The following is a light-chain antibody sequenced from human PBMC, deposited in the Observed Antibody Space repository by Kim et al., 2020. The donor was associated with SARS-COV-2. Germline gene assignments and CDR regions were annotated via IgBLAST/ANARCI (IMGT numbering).Light chain of an antibody. CDR2: SNT. J-gene: IGLJ2*01. CDR1: SSNIAAGYD. Sequence: VTISCTGSSSNIAAGYDVHWYQQLPGPAPKLLIYSNTNRPSGVPDRFSGSKSGTSASLAITGLQAEDEADYYCQSYDSSLSGSVVFGGGTQLTVL. V-gene: IGLV1-40*01. CDR3: QSYDSSLSGSVV.